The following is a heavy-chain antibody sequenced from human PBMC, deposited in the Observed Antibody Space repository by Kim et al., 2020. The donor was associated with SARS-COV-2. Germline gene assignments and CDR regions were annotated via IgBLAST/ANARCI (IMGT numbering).Heavy chain of an antibody. Sequence: NCNPSLKSRVTMSIDTSKNQFSLKVSAGTAADPAVYYCARGVDAAMVTDYWGQGTLVTVSS. CDR3: ARGVDAAMVTDY. D-gene: IGHD5-18*01. J-gene: IGHJ4*02. V-gene: IGHV4-59*09.